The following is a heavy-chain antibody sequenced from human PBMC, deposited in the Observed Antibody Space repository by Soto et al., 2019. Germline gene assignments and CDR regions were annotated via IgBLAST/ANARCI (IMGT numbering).Heavy chain of an antibody. Sequence: EVQLVESGGGLIQPGGSLRLSCAASGFTFSSYWMHWVRQAPGKGLVWVSRINNDGDSANYADSVKGRFTVSRDNAKNPLYLQMNSLRAEDTAVYYCASGGCSCGTCYLSIVDWGQGSLVTVSS. CDR2: INNDGDSA. D-gene: IGHD2-15*01. CDR3: ASGGCSCGTCYLSIVD. CDR1: GFTFSSYW. V-gene: IGHV3-74*01. J-gene: IGHJ4*02.